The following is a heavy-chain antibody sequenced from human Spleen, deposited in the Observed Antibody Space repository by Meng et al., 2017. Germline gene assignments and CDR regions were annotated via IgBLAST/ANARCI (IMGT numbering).Heavy chain of an antibody. Sequence: GGSLRLSCAASGFTFSSYSMNWVRQAPGKGLEWVSSISSSSYIYYADSVKGRFTISRDNAKNSLYLQMNSLRAEDTAVYYCASSVPLQRITMVRGAPGFDPWGQGTLVTVSS. CDR2: ISSSSYI. CDR1: GFTFSSYS. V-gene: IGHV3-21*01. D-gene: IGHD3-10*01. J-gene: IGHJ5*02. CDR3: ASSVPLQRITMVRGAPGFDP.